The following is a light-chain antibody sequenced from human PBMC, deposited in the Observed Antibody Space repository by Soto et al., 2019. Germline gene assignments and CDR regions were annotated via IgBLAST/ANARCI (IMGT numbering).Light chain of an antibody. CDR1: DSNVGTNH. CDR2: RGD. V-gene: IGLV1-47*01. CDR3: AAWDDTLSGFVV. J-gene: IGLJ2*01. Sequence: QSVLTQPPSVSGTPGQSVTISCSGSDSNVGTNHVNWYRQFPGTATEVLIFRGDQRSSGVPGRITASKSGTSAFLAISGLRSDDEADYYCAAWDDTLSGFVVFGGGIKVTVL.